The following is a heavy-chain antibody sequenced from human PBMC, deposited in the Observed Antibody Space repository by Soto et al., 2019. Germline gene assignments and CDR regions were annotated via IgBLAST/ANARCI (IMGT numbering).Heavy chain of an antibody. CDR1: GFTFSSFW. CDR3: VRDRSGSYLEGFDY. Sequence: ESGGGLVQLGGSRRLSCAASGFTFSSFWMTWVRQAPGKGLVRVANIKHDGSEKYYVESVKGRFTISRDNARNSLFLEMKSLRSEDTAVYSCVRDRSGSYLEGFDYWGQGTLVTVSS. D-gene: IGHD1-26*01. CDR2: IKHDGSEK. J-gene: IGHJ4*02. V-gene: IGHV3-7*01.